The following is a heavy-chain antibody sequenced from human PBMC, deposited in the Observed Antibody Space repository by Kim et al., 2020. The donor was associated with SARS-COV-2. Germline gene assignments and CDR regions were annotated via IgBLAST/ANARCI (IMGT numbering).Heavy chain of an antibody. J-gene: IGHJ4*02. D-gene: IGHD1-1*01. Sequence: SETLSLTCTVSGGSISSYYWSWIRQPPGKGLEWIGYIYYSGSTNYNPSLKSRATISVDTTKNQFSLKLSSVTAADTAVYYCARQVGYWNDANYFDYWGQGTLVTVSS. V-gene: IGHV4-59*08. CDR2: IYYSGST. CDR1: GGSISSYY. CDR3: ARQVGYWNDANYFDY.